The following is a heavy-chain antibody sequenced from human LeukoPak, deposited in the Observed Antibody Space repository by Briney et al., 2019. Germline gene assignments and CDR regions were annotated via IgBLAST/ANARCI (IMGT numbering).Heavy chain of an antibody. CDR3: ARAPRKQLPTYGMDV. J-gene: IGHJ6*02. CDR1: GGSISSNSYY. CDR2: IYYSGST. V-gene: IGHV4-39*07. Sequence: SETLSLTCTVSGGSISSNSYYWGWIRQPPGKGLEWIGSIYYSGSTYYNPSLKSRVTISVDASKNQFSLKLSSVTAADTAMYYCARAPRKQLPTYGMDVWGQGTTVTVSS. D-gene: IGHD6-13*01.